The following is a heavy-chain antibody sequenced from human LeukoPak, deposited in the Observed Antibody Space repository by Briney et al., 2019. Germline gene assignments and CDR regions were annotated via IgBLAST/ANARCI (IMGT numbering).Heavy chain of an antibody. V-gene: IGHV4-39*07. D-gene: IGHD5-24*01. CDR2: GNT. CDR1: GASISSSSYY. J-gene: IGHJ4*02. Sequence: PSGTLSLTCSVSGASISSSSYYWGWVRQPPGKGLEWVGSGNTYYNPSLRSRVTISVDTSKQQFSLRLNSVTAADTAVYYCARGRRDGYNIDYWGQGTLVTVSS. CDR3: ARGRRDGYNIDY.